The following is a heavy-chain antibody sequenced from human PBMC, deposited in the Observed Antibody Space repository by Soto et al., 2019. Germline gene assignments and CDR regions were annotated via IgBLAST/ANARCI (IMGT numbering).Heavy chain of an antibody. D-gene: IGHD3-10*01. Sequence: SVKVSCKASGGTFSSYAISWVLQAPGQGLEWMGGIIPIFGTANYAQKFQGRVTITADESTSTAYMELSSLRSEDTAVYYCARKTMGTYYYYGMDVWGQGTTVTVSS. V-gene: IGHV1-69*13. J-gene: IGHJ6*02. CDR3: ARKTMGTYYYYGMDV. CDR1: GGTFSSYA. CDR2: IIPIFGTA.